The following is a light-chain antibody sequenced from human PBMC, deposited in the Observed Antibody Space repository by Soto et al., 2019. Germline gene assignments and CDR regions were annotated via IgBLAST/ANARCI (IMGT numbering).Light chain of an antibody. CDR3: HLYSSSPRYI. CDR2: GAS. Sequence: EIVLTQSPGTLSLSPGERATLSCRASQSVNSDYLAWYQQKPGQAPRLLIYGASTKATGITHRFSGGGSGTDFILTISRLEPEDFAVYYCHLYSSSPRYIFGQRTKLEIK. J-gene: IGKJ2*01. CDR1: QSVNSDY. V-gene: IGKV3-20*01.